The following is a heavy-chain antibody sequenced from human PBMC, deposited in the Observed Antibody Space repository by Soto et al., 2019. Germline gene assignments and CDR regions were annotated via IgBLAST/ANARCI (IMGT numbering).Heavy chain of an antibody. D-gene: IGHD5-12*01. V-gene: IGHV4-59*01. J-gene: IGHJ4*02. CDR1: GDSINNYY. CDR2: IYYSGST. CDR3: ARDGRGYSGYSYDY. Sequence: ETLSLTCTVSGDSINNYYWSWIRQPPGKGLEWIGYIYYSGSTNYNPSLKSRVTISLDTSKNQFSLKLSSVTAADTAVYYCARDGRGYSGYSYDYWGQGTLVTVSS.